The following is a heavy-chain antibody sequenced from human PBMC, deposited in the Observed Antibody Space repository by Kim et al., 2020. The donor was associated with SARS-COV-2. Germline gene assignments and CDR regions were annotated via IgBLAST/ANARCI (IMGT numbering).Heavy chain of an antibody. Sequence: YNDYAVSVKSRIAIYPDTSKNQFSLQLNSVTPEDTAVYYCARGIWYALDYWGQGTLVMVSS. D-gene: IGHD6-13*01. J-gene: IGHJ4*02. V-gene: IGHV6-1*01. CDR3: ARGIWYALDY. CDR2: YN.